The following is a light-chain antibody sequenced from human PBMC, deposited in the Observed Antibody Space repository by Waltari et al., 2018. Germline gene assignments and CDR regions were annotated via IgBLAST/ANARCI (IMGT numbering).Light chain of an antibody. J-gene: IGKJ1*01. V-gene: IGKV3-20*01. CDR1: QSVGRS. Sequence: EIVLPQSPGTLSLSPGERVTLSCRASQSVGRSLARYQQKPGQAPRLLIYDASSRATGIPDRFSGSGSGTDFSLTISRLEPEDFAVYYCQMYRSLPATFGQGTKVEIK. CDR3: QMYRSLPAT. CDR2: DAS.